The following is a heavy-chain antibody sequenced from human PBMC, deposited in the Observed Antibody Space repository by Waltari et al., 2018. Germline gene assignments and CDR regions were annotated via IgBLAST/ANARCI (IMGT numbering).Heavy chain of an antibody. J-gene: IGHJ4*02. CDR2: ISGSGATP. Sequence: EVQLLESAGGLVQPGGALRLSCTASGFSFMGYAMSWVRQAPGEGLGVVAVISGSGATPSDADSVKGRFTIVRDNSKDTFYLQMNSLRVDDSAVYYCAKGSRGYTNYFFDYWGQGALVTVSS. V-gene: IGHV3-23*01. D-gene: IGHD3-16*02. CDR1: GFSFMGYA. CDR3: AKGSRGYTNYFFDY.